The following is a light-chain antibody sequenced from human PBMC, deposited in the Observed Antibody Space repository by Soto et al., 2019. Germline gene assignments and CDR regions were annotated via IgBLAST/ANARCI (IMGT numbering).Light chain of an antibody. CDR2: GAS. CDR3: QQYGDSIT. J-gene: IGKJ4*01. Sequence: EIVLTQSPGTLSLSPGERATLSCRASQSVSNNYLAWYQQKPGQAPRLLIYGASNRATGIPDRFSGSGSGTDFTLTISRLEAEDFAVYHCQQYGDSITFGGGTKVDIK. V-gene: IGKV3-20*01. CDR1: QSVSNNY.